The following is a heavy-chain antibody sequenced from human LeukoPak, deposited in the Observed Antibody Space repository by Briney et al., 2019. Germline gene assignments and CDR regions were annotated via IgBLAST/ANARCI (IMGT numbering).Heavy chain of an antibody. CDR2: ISAYNGNT. Sequence: ASVKVSCKASGYTFISYGINWVRQAPGQGLECMGWISAYNGNTNYAQKLQGRVTMTTDTSTSTAYMELRSLRSDDTAVYYCARGSVFWSGYYWGYWGQGTLVTVSS. CDR3: ARGSVFWSGYYWGY. CDR1: GYTFISYG. J-gene: IGHJ4*02. V-gene: IGHV1-18*01. D-gene: IGHD3-3*01.